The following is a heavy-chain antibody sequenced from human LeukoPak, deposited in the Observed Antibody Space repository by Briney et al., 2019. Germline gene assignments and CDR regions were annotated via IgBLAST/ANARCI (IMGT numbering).Heavy chain of an antibody. CDR1: KFTFSDYY. D-gene: IGHD3/OR15-3a*01. Sequence: GGSLRLSCAASKFTFSDYYMTWVRQAPGKGPEWVAYMNQFGTEIKYLDSVKGRFTISRDNAKNSLYLWMTSLTADDTAGYYCARGTYYYEFWGQGTLVIVSS. V-gene: IGHV3-7*04. J-gene: IGHJ4*02. CDR2: MNQFGTEI. CDR3: ARGTYYYEF.